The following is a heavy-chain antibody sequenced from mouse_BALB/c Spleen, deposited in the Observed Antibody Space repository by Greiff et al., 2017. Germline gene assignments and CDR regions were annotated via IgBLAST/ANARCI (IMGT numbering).Heavy chain of an antibody. CDR1: GFTFSSYG. V-gene: IGHV5-6*01. CDR2: ISSGGSYT. J-gene: IGHJ1*01. CDR3: ARQGYYGSSYRYFDV. Sequence: EVKVVESGGDLVKPGGSLKLSCAASGFTFSSYGMSWVRQTPDKRLEWVATISSGGSYTYYPDSVKGRFTISRDNAKNTLYLQMSSLKSEDTAMYYCARQGYYGSSYRYFDVWGAGTTVTVSS. D-gene: IGHD1-1*01.